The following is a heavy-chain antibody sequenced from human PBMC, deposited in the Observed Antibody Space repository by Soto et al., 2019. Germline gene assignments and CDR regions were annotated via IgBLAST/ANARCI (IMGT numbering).Heavy chain of an antibody. CDR1: GDSISSYY. V-gene: IGHV4-59*01. J-gene: IGHJ4*02. CDR2: IYYSGST. D-gene: IGHD3-10*01. Sequence: QVQLQESGPGLVKPSETLSRTCIISGDSISSYYWSWIRQSPEKGLEWIGYIYYSGSTNYNPSLKSRVTISVDTSKNQFSLQLSSVTAADTAVYYRARERNYGSGFDCWGQGTLVTVSS. CDR3: ARERNYGSGFDC.